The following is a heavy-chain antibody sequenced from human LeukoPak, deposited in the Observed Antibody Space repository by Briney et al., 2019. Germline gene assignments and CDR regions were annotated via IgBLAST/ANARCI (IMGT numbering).Heavy chain of an antibody. J-gene: IGHJ6*04. Sequence: GGSLRLSCAASGFTFSSCAMSWVRQAPGKGLEWVSAISGSGGSTYYADSVKGRFTISRDNSKNTLYLQMNSLRAEDTAVYYCAKGMGSSGNRPIDYWGKGTTVTISS. CDR3: AKGMGSSGNRPIDY. V-gene: IGHV3-23*01. CDR1: GFTFSSCA. D-gene: IGHD3-22*01. CDR2: ISGSGGST.